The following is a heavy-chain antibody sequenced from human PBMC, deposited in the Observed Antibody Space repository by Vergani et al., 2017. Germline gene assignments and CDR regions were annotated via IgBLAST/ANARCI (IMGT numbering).Heavy chain of an antibody. Sequence: QLVESGGGWVQPGGSLRLSCVVSGVDCSSYIMNWVRQAPGKGLEWVSFVSTGTKSQSYAESVKGRFTISRDSAKNSLYLQMDSLRAEDTAVYYCAREYSSTSGRAFDFWGQGTKVTVSS. J-gene: IGHJ3*01. CDR2: VSTGTKSQ. CDR1: GVDCSSYI. CDR3: AREYSSTSGRAFDF. V-gene: IGHV3-48*01. D-gene: IGHD2-2*01.